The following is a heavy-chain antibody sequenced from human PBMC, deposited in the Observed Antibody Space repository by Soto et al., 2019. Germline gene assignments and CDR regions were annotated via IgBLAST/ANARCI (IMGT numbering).Heavy chain of an antibody. V-gene: IGHV4-39*01. D-gene: IGHD2-15*01. CDR1: GGSISSSSYY. J-gene: IGHJ3*02. Sequence: SETLSLTCTVSGGSISSSSYYWGWIRQPPGKGLEWIGSIYYSGSTYYNPSLKSRVTISVDTSKNQFSLKLSSVTAADTAVYYCARLVCSGGSCYSVAFDIWGQGTMVTVSS. CDR3: ARLVCSGGSCYSVAFDI. CDR2: IYYSGST.